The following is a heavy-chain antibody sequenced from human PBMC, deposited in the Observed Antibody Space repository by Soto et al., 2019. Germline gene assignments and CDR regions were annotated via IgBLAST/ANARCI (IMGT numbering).Heavy chain of an antibody. CDR3: AREGAGMAATFDP. J-gene: IGHJ5*02. Sequence: QVQLVQSGAEVKKPGSSVKVSCKASGGTFSSYTMTWVRQAPGQGPEWMGGIIPIFGTTNYAQRFQGRITITADVSTSTAYMELISLTSEETAVYYCAREGAGMAATFDPWGQGTLVTVSS. CDR2: IIPIFGTT. D-gene: IGHD1-1*01. V-gene: IGHV1-69*01. CDR1: GGTFSSYT.